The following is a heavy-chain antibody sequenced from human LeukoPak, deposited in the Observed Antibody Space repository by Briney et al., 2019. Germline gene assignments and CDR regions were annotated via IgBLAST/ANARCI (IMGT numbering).Heavy chain of an antibody. V-gene: IGHV1-69*13. CDR3: ASISSGYYLDYFDY. CDR1: GGTFSSYA. CDR2: IIPIFGTA. J-gene: IGHJ4*02. D-gene: IGHD3-22*01. Sequence: ASVKVSCKASGGTFSSYAISWVRQAPGQGLEWMGGIIPIFGTANYAQKSQGRVTITADESTSTAYMELSSLRSEDTAVYYCASISSGYYLDYFDYWGQGTLVTVSS.